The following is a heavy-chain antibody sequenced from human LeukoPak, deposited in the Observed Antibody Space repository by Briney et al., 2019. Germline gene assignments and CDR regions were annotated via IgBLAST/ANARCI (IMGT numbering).Heavy chain of an antibody. V-gene: IGHV4-39*01. D-gene: IGHD5-18*01. J-gene: IGHJ4*02. CDR1: GGSIISTIYY. Sequence: SETLSLTCTVSGGSIISTIYYWGWIRQPPGKGLEWIGDVYYSGSTYYNPSLKRRVTISVDTSKNQFSLNLTSVTAADTAVYYCARRGGCNFGYDYWGQGALVTVSS. CDR2: VYYSGST. CDR3: ARRGGCNFGYDY.